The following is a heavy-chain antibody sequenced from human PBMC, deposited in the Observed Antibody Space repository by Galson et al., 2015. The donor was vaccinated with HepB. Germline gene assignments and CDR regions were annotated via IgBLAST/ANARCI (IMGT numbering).Heavy chain of an antibody. V-gene: IGHV3-30*18. CDR3: AKYKYYDCSSYQDY. Sequence: SLRLSCAASGFTFSSYGMHWVRQAPGKGLERVGVISYDGSNKYYADSMKGRFTISRDNSKNTLYLQMNSLRAEDTAVYYCAKYKYYDCSSYQDYWGQGTLVTVSS. J-gene: IGHJ4*02. CDR1: GFTFSSYG. CDR2: ISYDGSNK. D-gene: IGHD3-22*01.